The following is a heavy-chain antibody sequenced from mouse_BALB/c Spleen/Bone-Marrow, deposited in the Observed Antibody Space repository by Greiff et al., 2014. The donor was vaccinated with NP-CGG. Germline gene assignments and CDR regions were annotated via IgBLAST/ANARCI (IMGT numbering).Heavy chain of an antibody. D-gene: IGHD2-1*01. J-gene: IGHJ1*01. CDR1: GFDFSRYW. V-gene: IGHV4-1*02. CDR3: ALLGNYGYFDV. Sequence: VQLKESGGGLVQPGGTLKLSCAASGFDFSRYWMSWVRQAPGKGLGWIGEINPDSSTINYTPSLKDKFIISRDNAKNTLYLQMSKVRSEDTALYYCALLGNYGYFDVWGAGTTVTVSS. CDR2: INPDSSTI.